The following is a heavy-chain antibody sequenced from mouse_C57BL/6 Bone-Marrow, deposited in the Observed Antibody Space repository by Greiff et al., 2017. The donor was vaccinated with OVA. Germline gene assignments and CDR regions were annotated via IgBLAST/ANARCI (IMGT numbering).Heavy chain of an antibody. CDR1: GYTFTSYD. Sequence: LVESGPELVKPGASVKLSCKASGYTFTSYDINWVKQRPGQGLEWIGWIYPRDGSTKYNEKFKGKATLTVDTSSSTAYMELHSLTSEDSAVYFCAKIYYDYGLPYWGQGTLVTVSA. V-gene: IGHV1-85*01. D-gene: IGHD2-4*01. CDR3: AKIYYDYGLPY. CDR2: IYPRDGST. J-gene: IGHJ3*01.